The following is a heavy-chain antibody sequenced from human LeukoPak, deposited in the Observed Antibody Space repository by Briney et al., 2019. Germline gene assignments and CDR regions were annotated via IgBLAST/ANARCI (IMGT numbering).Heavy chain of an antibody. CDR1: GGPISSSTYY. CDR2: IYYSGST. CDR3: ARQDYDSSGYYSLNYFDY. D-gene: IGHD3-22*01. J-gene: IGHJ4*02. V-gene: IGHV4-39*01. Sequence: PSETLSLTCTVSGGPISSSTYYWGWIRQPPGKGLEWIGSIYYSGSTYYNPSLKSRVTISVDTSKNHFSLKLSSVTAADTAVYYCARQDYDSSGYYSLNYFDYWGQGTLVTVSS.